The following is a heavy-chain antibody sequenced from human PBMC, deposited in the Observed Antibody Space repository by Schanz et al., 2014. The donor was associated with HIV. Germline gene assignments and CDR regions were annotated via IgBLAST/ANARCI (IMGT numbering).Heavy chain of an antibody. J-gene: IGHJ6*02. D-gene: IGHD4-17*01. V-gene: IGHV3-7*01. Sequence: VQVLESGGGLVKPGGSLRLSCAASGFTFSRYWMTWVRQAPGKGLEWVANIKEDGSEKYHADSVKGRFTISRDNAKNTLYLQMNSLRAEDTAVYYCVRLMSSDYDFYHYGMDVWGQGTTVTVSS. CDR3: VRLMSSDYDFYHYGMDV. CDR1: GFTFSRYW. CDR2: IKEDGSEK.